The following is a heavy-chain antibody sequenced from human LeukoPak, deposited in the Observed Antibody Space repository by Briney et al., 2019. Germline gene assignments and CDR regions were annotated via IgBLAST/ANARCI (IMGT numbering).Heavy chain of an antibody. D-gene: IGHD3-22*01. J-gene: IGHJ4*02. CDR3: AREYHYYDTRGYYYFDY. CDR2: IYYSGST. Sequence: SETLSLTCSVSAGSISSYYWSWIRQPPGKGLEWIGYIYYSGSTDYNPSLKSRVTISLDTSKNQFSLKLSSVTAADTAVYYCAREYHYYDTRGYYYFDYWGQGTLVTVSS. V-gene: IGHV4-59*01. CDR1: AGSISSYY.